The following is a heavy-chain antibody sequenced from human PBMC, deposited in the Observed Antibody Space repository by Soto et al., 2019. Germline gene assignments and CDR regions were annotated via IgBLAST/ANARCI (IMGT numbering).Heavy chain of an antibody. J-gene: IGHJ4*02. CDR2: IYHSGST. V-gene: IGHV4-30-2*01. Sequence: SETLSLTCAVSGGSISSGGYSWSWIRQPPGKGLEWIGYIYHSGSTYYNPSLKSRVTISVDRSKNQFSLKLSSVTAADTAVYYCARLGWIGELDYWGQGTLVTVSS. CDR1: GGSISSGGYS. CDR3: ARLGWIGELDY. D-gene: IGHD1-26*01.